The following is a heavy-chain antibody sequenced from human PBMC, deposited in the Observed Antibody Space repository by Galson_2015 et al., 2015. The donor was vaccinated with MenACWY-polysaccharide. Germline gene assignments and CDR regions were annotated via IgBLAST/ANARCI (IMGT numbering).Heavy chain of an antibody. Sequence: SLRLSCAASGFSFSNYWMHWVRHAPGKGLVWVSRINADGSATDYADYVRGRFTISRDNAKNTLYLEMNSLRAEDTAVYYCTKACAKCRRGTSCYFNGFDPWGHGTLVTVSS. D-gene: IGHD2-15*01. CDR2: INADGSAT. J-gene: IGHJ5*02. CDR3: TKACAKCRRGTSCYFNGFDP. CDR1: GFSFSNYW. V-gene: IGHV3-74*01.